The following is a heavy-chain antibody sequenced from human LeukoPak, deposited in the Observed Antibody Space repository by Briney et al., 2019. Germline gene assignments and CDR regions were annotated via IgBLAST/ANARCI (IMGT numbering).Heavy chain of an antibody. Sequence: PSETLSLTCTVSGDSISSSSSYWGWIRQPPGKGLEWIGSIYYSGSTYYNPSLKSRVTISVDTSKNQFSLKLSSVTAADTAVYYCARVGFWSGHYFDYWGQGTLVTVSS. CDR1: GDSISSSSSY. J-gene: IGHJ4*02. V-gene: IGHV4-39*07. CDR2: IYYSGST. D-gene: IGHD3-3*01. CDR3: ARVGFWSGHYFDY.